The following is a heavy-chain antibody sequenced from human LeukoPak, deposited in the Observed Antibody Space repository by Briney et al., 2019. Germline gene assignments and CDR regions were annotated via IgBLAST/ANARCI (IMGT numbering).Heavy chain of an antibody. Sequence: TASETLSLTCTVSGGSISSSSYYWGWIRQPPGKGLEWIGYIYYSGSTYYNPSLKSRVTISVDTSKNQFSLKLSSVTAADTAVYYCAREQGYGSGSKGYYYYYGMDVWGQGTTVTVSS. CDR1: GGSISSSSYY. J-gene: IGHJ6*02. CDR2: IYYSGST. CDR3: AREQGYGSGSKGYYYYYGMDV. V-gene: IGHV4-31*03. D-gene: IGHD3-10*01.